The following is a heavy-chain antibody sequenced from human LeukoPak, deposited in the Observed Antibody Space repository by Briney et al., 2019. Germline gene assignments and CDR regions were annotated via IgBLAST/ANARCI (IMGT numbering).Heavy chain of an antibody. CDR1: GGSFSDYP. V-gene: IGHV1-69*13. CDR2: IIPEYSAS. D-gene: IGHD3-3*02. J-gene: IGHJ3*01. CDR3: VRPDRIFGVPAAFDA. Sequence: SVKVSCKASGGSFSDYPINWVRQAPGQGLEWLGGIIPEYSASNYAQAFQGRVTITADESTNTVYMEMSGLRPDDTAVYYCVRPDRIFGVPAAFDAWGQGTLVAVSS.